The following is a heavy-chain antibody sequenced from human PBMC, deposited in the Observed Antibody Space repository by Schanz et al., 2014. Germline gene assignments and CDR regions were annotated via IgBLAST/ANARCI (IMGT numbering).Heavy chain of an antibody. V-gene: IGHV3-74*01. CDR2: INGDGSNT. D-gene: IGHD1-1*01. J-gene: IGHJ5*02. Sequence: EVHLVESGGGLVQPGGSLRLSCAASGFTFSGYSMNWVRQAPGKGLEWVSRINGDGSNTNYADSVKGRFTISRDNSKNTLYLQMNSLRAEDTAVYYCTRDVRLDRRGNWFDPWGQGTLVTVSS. CDR3: TRDVRLDRRGNWFDP. CDR1: GFTFSGYS.